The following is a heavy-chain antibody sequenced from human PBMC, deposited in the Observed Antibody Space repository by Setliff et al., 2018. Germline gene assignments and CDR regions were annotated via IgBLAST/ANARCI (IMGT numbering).Heavy chain of an antibody. D-gene: IGHD6-6*01. Sequence: PSETLSLTCTVSGDSIRSSRYYWGWIRQPPGKGLEWIGSIYSSGNTYYSPSLKRRVTISVDTTKNQFSLQLNSVTAADTAVYYCARDPSSVAARPGYWGQGTLVTV. V-gene: IGHV4-39*07. J-gene: IGHJ4*02. CDR1: GDSIRSSRYY. CDR2: IYSSGNT. CDR3: ARDPSSVAARPGY.